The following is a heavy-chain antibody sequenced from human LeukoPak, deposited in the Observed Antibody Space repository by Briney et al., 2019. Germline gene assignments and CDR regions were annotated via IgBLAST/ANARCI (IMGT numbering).Heavy chain of an antibody. CDR1: GGSITTTNW. CDR3: TRESGAFSPFRF. CDR2: VHLSGAT. D-gene: IGHD1-26*01. J-gene: IGHJ1*01. Sequence: SETLSLTCAVSGGSITTTNWWSWVRQPPGKGLEWIGEVHLSGATNYNPSLESRVSMSIDKSKNHLSLEVTSVTAADTAIYYCTRESGAFSPFRFWGQGTLLTVSS. V-gene: IGHV4-4*02.